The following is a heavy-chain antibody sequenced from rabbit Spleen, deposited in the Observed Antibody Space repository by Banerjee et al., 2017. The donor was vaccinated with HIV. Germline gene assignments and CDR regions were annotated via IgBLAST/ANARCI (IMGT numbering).Heavy chain of an antibody. J-gene: IGHJ4*01. CDR1: GFDFSNYG. CDR3: VRGASSSGYYSL. V-gene: IGHV1S47*01. CDR2: IDPIFGRT. Sequence: QEQLVESGGGLVQPGGSLKLSCSASGFDFSNYGMSWVRQTPGKGLEWIGYIDPIFGRTYCASWVDGRFTISSHNAQNTLYLQLNSLTAADTATYFCVRGASSSGYYSLWGPGTLVTV. D-gene: IGHD1-1*01.